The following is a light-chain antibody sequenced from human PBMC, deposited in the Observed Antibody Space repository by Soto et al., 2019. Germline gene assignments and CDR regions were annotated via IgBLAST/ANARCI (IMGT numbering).Light chain of an antibody. J-gene: IGKJ4*01. V-gene: IGKV3-20*01. CDR2: GAS. CDR1: PSVSSSH. CDR3: QHYGTSPPALT. Sequence: DIVLTQSPGTLSLPPGERAILSCSASPSVSSSHLAWYQQKPGQAPRLLIYGASSRATGIPDRFSGSGSGTDFSLTISRLEPEDFAVYYCQHYGTSPPALTFGGGTKVEIK.